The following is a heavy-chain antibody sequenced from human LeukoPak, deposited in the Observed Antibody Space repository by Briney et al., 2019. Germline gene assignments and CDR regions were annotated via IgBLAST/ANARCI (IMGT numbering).Heavy chain of an antibody. J-gene: IGHJ3*02. CDR2: IYTSGST. V-gene: IGHV4-61*02. D-gene: IGHD1-1*01. CDR1: GGSICSGSYY. CDR3: ARPTHNDGRAFDI. Sequence: SETLSLTCTVSGGSICSGSYYWSWIRQPAGKGLEWIGRIYTSGSTNYNPSLKSRVTISVDTSKNQFSLKLSSVTAADTAVYYCARPTHNDGRAFDIWGQGTMVTVSS.